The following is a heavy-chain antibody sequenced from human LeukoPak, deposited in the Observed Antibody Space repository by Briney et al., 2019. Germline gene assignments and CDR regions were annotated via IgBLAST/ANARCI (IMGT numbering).Heavy chain of an antibody. CDR1: GFTFSDYG. Sequence: GGSLRLSCAASGFTFSDYGMSWVRQAPGKGLEWISSISSTGGTTYYADSVKGRFTISRDNSKNTLYLQMNSLRAEDTAVYYCAKVTYGSGTYGAFDYWGQGTLVTVSS. CDR2: ISSTGGTT. J-gene: IGHJ4*02. D-gene: IGHD3-10*01. CDR3: AKVTYGSGTYGAFDY. V-gene: IGHV3-23*01.